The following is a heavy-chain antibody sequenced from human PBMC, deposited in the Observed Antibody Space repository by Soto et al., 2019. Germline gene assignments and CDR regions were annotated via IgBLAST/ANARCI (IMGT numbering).Heavy chain of an antibody. CDR3: AKDQQLWLLNGFDP. CDR1: EFAFGSAA. V-gene: IGHV3-23*01. Sequence: YEFAFGSAAMIWIRHAPGKGLEWVSAISGSSGSKYYADSVKGRFTISRDNSKKTLCLQMKSLRAEDTAVYYCAKDQQLWLLNGFDPWGQGALVP. CDR2: ISGSSGSK. D-gene: IGHD5-18*01. J-gene: IGHJ5*02.